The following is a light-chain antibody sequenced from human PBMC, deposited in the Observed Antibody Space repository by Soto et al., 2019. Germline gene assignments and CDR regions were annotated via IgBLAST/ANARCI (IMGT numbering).Light chain of an antibody. CDR3: AAWDDSLNGPV. CDR2: SNN. J-gene: IGLJ3*02. Sequence: QPVLTQPPSASGTPGQRVTISCSGSSPNIGSEAVNWYQQLPGTAPKLLIYSNNQRPSGVLDRFSGSKSGTSASLAISGLQSEDEADYYCAAWDDSLNGPVFGGGTKLTVL. CDR1: SPNIGSEA. V-gene: IGLV1-44*01.